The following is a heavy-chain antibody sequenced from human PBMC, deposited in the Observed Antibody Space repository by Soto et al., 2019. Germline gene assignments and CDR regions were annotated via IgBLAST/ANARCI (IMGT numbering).Heavy chain of an antibody. CDR2: IYSGGST. Sequence: PGGSLRLSCSASVFTVSSNYMSWFRQAPGKGLEWVSVIYSGGSTYYADSVKGRFTISRDNSKNTLYLQMNSLRAEDTAVYYCARDSRYSRYCSGGSCYSSYYYGMDVWGQGTTVTVS. J-gene: IGHJ6*02. CDR1: VFTVSSNY. CDR3: ARDSRYSRYCSGGSCYSSYYYGMDV. D-gene: IGHD2-15*01. V-gene: IGHV3-53*01.